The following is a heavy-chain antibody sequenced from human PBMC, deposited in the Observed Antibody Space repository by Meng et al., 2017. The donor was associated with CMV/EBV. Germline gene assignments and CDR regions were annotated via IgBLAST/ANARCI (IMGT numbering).Heavy chain of an antibody. CDR3: ARVATMVRGVIDY. D-gene: IGHD3-10*01. Sequence: SLKISCAASGFTFSSYGMHWVRQAPGKGLEWVSVIYSGGSTYYPDSVKGRFTISRDNSKNTLYLQMNSLRAEDTAVYYCARVATMVRGVIDYWGQGTLVTVSS. CDR1: GFTFSSYG. J-gene: IGHJ4*02. CDR2: IYSGGST. V-gene: IGHV3-NL1*01.